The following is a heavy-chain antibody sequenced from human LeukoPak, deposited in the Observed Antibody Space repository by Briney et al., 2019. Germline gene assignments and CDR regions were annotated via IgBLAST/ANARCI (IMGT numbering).Heavy chain of an antibody. Sequence: GGSLRLSCAASGFTFSSYAMHWVRQAPGKGLEWAAVISYDGSNKYYADSVKGRFTISRDNSKNTLYLQMNSLRAEDTAVYYCARDLGELSSDYYGMDVWGKGTTVTVSS. J-gene: IGHJ6*04. CDR3: ARDLGELSSDYYGMDV. CDR1: GFTFSSYA. D-gene: IGHD3-16*02. V-gene: IGHV3-30*04. CDR2: ISYDGSNK.